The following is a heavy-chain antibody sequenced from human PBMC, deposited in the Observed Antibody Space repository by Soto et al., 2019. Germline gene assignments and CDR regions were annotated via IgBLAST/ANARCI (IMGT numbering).Heavy chain of an antibody. CDR1: GYSFTSYW. D-gene: IGHD3-9*01. CDR3: ASHQVDILTGSRDY. CDR2: IDPSDSYT. V-gene: IGHV5-10-1*01. Sequence: GESLKISCKGSGYSFTSYWISWVRQMPGKGLEWMGRIDPSDSYTNYSPSFQGHVTISADKSISTAYLQWSSLKASDTAMYYCASHQVDILTGSRDYWGQGTLVTVPQ. J-gene: IGHJ4*02.